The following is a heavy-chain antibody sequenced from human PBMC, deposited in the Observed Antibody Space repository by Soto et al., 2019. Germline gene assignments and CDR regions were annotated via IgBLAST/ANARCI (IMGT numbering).Heavy chain of an antibody. CDR3: AREVYQLLSNYYYYGMDV. CDR1: GGTFSSYA. CDR2: IIPIFGTA. Sequence: ASVKVSCKASGGTFSSYAISWVRQAPGQGLEWMGGIIPIFGTANYAQKFQGRVTITADESTSTAYMELSSLRSEDTAVYYCAREVYQLLSNYYYYGMDVWGQGTTVTAP. J-gene: IGHJ6*02. D-gene: IGHD2-2*01. V-gene: IGHV1-69*13.